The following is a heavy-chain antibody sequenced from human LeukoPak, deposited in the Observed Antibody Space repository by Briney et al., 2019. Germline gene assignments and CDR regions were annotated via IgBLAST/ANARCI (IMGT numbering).Heavy chain of an antibody. V-gene: IGHV3-7*01. Sequence: GGSLRLSCAASGFTFSTYWMSWVRQAPGKGLEWVANIKEDGSEKYYVDSVKGRFTISRDNAKNSLSLQMNSLRAEGTAVYFCAREGSNWYWYFDLWGRGTLVTVSS. J-gene: IGHJ2*01. D-gene: IGHD6-13*01. CDR3: AREGSNWYWYFDL. CDR2: IKEDGSEK. CDR1: GFTFSTYW.